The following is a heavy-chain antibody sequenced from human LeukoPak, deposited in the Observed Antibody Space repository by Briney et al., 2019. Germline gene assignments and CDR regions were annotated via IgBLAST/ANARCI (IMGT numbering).Heavy chain of an antibody. V-gene: IGHV4-30-2*01. Sequence: SETLSLTCAVSGGSISSGGHSWSWIRQPPGKGLEWIGYIYHSGSTYYNPSLKSRVTISVDRSKNQFSLKLSSVTAADTAVYYCARGPGDSSGYYAYFDIWGQGTMVTVPS. CDR2: IYHSGST. J-gene: IGHJ3*02. CDR1: GGSISSGGHS. CDR3: ARGPGDSSGYYAYFDI. D-gene: IGHD3-22*01.